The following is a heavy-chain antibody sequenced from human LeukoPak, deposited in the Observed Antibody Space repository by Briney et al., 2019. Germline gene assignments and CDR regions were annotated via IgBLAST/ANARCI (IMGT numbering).Heavy chain of an antibody. J-gene: IGHJ4*02. Sequence: ASVKVSCKASGYTFSGYGFSWVRQAPGQGLEWMGWISAYTGHTMFAQKYQGRVTMTTDTSTSTAYMELRSLRSDDTAVYYCARGGGSYGDYSLWLGYWGQGTLVTVSS. D-gene: IGHD4-17*01. CDR2: ISAYTGHT. CDR1: GYTFSGYG. V-gene: IGHV1-18*01. CDR3: ARGGGSYGDYSLWLGY.